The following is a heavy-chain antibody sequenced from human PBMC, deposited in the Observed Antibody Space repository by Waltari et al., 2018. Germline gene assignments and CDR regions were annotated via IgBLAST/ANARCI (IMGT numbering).Heavy chain of an antibody. CDR2: INHSGST. Sequence: QVQPQQWGAGLLKPSETLSLTCAVYGGSFSGYYWSWIRQPPGKGLEWIGEINHSGSTNYNPSLKSRVTISVDTSKNQFSLKLSSVTAADTAVYYCARGGLDYYDSSGYYFDYWGQGTLVTVSS. CDR1: GGSFSGYY. J-gene: IGHJ4*02. CDR3: ARGGLDYYDSSGYYFDY. V-gene: IGHV4-34*01. D-gene: IGHD3-22*01.